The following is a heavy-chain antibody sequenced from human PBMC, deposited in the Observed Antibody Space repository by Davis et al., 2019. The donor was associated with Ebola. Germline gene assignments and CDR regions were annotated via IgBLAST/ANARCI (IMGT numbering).Heavy chain of an antibody. Sequence: GESLKISCAASGFTFSNYGMHWVRQAPGKGPEWVAVMSYDGSKKYHAASVQNRFTISRDNSKEELYLQMDRLRPEDTAVYYCAKSLHDFCSGGRCYDSSFDVWGQGTMVSVS. D-gene: IGHD2-15*01. CDR1: GFTFSNYG. CDR2: MSYDGSKK. V-gene: IGHV3-30*18. CDR3: AKSLHDFCSGGRCYDSSFDV. J-gene: IGHJ3*01.